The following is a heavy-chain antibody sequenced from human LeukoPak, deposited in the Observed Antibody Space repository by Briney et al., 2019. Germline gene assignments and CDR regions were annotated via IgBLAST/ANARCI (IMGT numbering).Heavy chain of an antibody. Sequence: PSETLSLTCTVSGGSISSSSYYWGWIRQPPGKGLEWIGSIYYSGSTYYNPSLKSRVTISVDTSKNQFSLKLSSVTAADTAVYYCARAKHYSYGYYYMDVWGKGTTVTVSS. CDR2: IYYSGST. V-gene: IGHV4-39*07. CDR3: ARAKHYSYGYYYMDV. CDR1: GGSISSSSYY. D-gene: IGHD5-18*01. J-gene: IGHJ6*03.